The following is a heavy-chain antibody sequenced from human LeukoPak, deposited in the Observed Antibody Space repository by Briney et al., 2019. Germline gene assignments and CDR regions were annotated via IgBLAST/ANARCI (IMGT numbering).Heavy chain of an antibody. V-gene: IGHV3-20*04. J-gene: IGHJ4*02. D-gene: IGHD3-10*02. CDR1: GFTFIDYG. CDR2: INYNGGIT. CDR3: ASVLLGASFSVPHFDL. Sequence: GGSLRLSCAASGFTFIDYGLSWVRRAPGKGLEWLCAINYNGGITDYADSVKGRFTISRDNAKNSLYLLMDSLRAEDTALYYCASVLLGASFSVPHFDLWGQGTLVTVSS.